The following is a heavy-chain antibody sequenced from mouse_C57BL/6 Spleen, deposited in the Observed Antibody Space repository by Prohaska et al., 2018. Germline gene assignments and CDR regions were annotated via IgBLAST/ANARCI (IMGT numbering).Heavy chain of an antibody. CDR2: INPNNGGT. Sequence: FSWNWVTHSHGKSLEWIGDINPNNGGTSYNQKFKVEATLTVDKSSSTAYMELRSLTSEDSAVYCCAKGSNYVDWGQGTALTVSS. CDR3: AKGSNYVD. V-gene: IGHV1-26*01. J-gene: IGHJ2*01. CDR1: FS. D-gene: IGHD2-5*01.